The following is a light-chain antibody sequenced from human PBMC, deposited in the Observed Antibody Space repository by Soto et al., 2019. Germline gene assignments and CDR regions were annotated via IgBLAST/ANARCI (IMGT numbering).Light chain of an antibody. CDR3: NSYTTSNTRQIV. CDR1: SSDVGGYNY. Sequence: CALTQPASGSGSPGQSIASSCTGTSSDVGGYNYVSWYQQHPGKAPKFMIYDVSNRPSGVSTRFSGSKSGNTASLTISGLQAEDEADYYCNSYTTSNTRQIVFGTGTKVTVL. CDR2: DVS. V-gene: IGLV2-14*01. J-gene: IGLJ1*01.